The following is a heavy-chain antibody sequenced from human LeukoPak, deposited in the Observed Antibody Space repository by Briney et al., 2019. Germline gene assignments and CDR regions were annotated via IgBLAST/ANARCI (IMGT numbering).Heavy chain of an antibody. CDR1: GYTFTSYG. CDR2: ISGYNGHT. J-gene: IGHJ4*02. D-gene: IGHD6-13*01. V-gene: IGHV1-18*01. CDR3: ARGRYLTTLGGAAAGFLDY. Sequence: ASVKVSCKASGYTFTSYGISWVRQAPGQGLEWMGWISGYNGHTNYAQNLQGRVTMTTDTSASTAYVELRSLRSDDTAVYYCARGRYLTTLGGAAAGFLDYWGQGTVVTVSS.